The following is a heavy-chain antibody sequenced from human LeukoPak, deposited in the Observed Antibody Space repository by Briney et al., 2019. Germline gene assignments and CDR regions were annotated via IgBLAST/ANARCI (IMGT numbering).Heavy chain of an antibody. CDR3: AREKGTMARKTALET. CDR2: IKQDGSET. D-gene: IGHD3-10*01. J-gene: IGHJ3*01. V-gene: IGHV3-7*01. Sequence: GGSLRLSCAASGFTFSSYWMSLVRQAPGKGLDWVANIKQDGSETLYVDSVKGRFTISRDNAKNSLYLQMNSLRAEDTAVYHCAREKGTMARKTALETWGQGRMVTVSS. CDR1: GFTFSSYW.